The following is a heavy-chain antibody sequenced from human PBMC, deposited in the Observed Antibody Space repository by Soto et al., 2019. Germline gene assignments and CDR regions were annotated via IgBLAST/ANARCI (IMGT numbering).Heavy chain of an antibody. Sequence: EVQLVESGGGLVRAGGSLRLSCAASGFTFSYYWMHWVRQAPGKGLVWVSRIHSDGSSTTYADFVKGRFIISRDNARNTVDLQINSVRVEDTAVYYCARGDRGAFDLWGQVTVVTVSS. J-gene: IGHJ3*01. CDR3: ARGDRGAFDL. V-gene: IGHV3-74*01. CDR1: GFTFSYYW. CDR2: IHSDGSST. D-gene: IGHD1-26*01.